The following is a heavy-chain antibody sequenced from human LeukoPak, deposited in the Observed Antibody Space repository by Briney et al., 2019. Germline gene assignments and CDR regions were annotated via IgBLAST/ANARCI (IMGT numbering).Heavy chain of an antibody. V-gene: IGHV1-3*01. J-gene: IGHJ4*02. Sequence: GASVKVSCKASGYTFTSYAMHWVRQAPGQGLEWMGWINAGNGNTKYSQKFQGRVTITRDTSASTAYMELSSLRSEDTAVYYCARDYGMGDSSGYYYLYFDYWGQGTLVTVSS. CDR2: INAGNGNT. CDR3: ARDYGMGDSSGYYYLYFDY. CDR1: GYTFTSYA. D-gene: IGHD3-22*01.